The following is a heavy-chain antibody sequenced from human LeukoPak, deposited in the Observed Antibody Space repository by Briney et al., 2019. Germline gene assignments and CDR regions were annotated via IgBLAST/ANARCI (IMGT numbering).Heavy chain of an antibody. J-gene: IGHJ5*02. CDR2: IKSKTDGGAT. CDR1: GFTLSNAW. D-gene: IGHD3-10*02. V-gene: IGHV3-15*01. Sequence: GGSLRLSCAASGFTLSNAWMNWVRQAPGKGLEWVGRIKSKTDGGATDYAAPVKGRCTISRDESKNTLYLQMNSRNTEDTAVSLCNTAFFRVPSSWGQGALVTVSS. CDR3: NTAFFRVPSS.